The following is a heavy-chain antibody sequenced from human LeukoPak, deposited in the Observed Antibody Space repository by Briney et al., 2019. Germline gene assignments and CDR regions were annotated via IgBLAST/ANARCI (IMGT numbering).Heavy chain of an antibody. CDR2: IYHSGST. J-gene: IGHJ4*02. CDR3: AREGNTNYFDY. CDR1: GGSISSYN. V-gene: IGHV4-59*01. Sequence: NPSETLSLTCTVSGGSISSYNWSWIRQPPGKGLEWIGYIYHSGSTNYNPSLKSRVTISVDTSKNQFSLKLSSVTAADTAVYYCAREGNTNYFDYWGQGTLVTVSS. D-gene: IGHD2/OR15-2a*01.